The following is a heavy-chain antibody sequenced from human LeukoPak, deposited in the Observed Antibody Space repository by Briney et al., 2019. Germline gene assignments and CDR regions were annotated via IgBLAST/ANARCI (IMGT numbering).Heavy chain of an antibody. CDR3: ARGEDIAAAGLDY. CDR1: GGSISSSTYY. CDR2: IYYSGTT. J-gene: IGHJ4*02. D-gene: IGHD6-13*01. Sequence: PSETPSLTCTVSGGSISSSTYYWGWIRQPPGKGLEWIASIYYSGTTYYNRSLNSRVTMSVDTSNNQFSLRLTFVTAADTAVYYCARGEDIAAAGLDYWGQGTLVTVSS. V-gene: IGHV4-39*01.